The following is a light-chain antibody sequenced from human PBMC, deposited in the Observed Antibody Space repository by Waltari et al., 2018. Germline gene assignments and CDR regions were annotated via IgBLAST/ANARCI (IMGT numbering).Light chain of an antibody. J-gene: IGKJ5*01. CDR3: QQYDTYAIT. Sequence: DIHLTQYPSTLSASVGDRVTITCRAGQSISSWLAWYQQKPGKSPTFLIYKASNLQSGVPARFSGSGSGTEFTLTISSLQPDDFATYYCQQYDTYAITFCQGTRLEIK. V-gene: IGKV1-5*03. CDR1: QSISSW. CDR2: KAS.